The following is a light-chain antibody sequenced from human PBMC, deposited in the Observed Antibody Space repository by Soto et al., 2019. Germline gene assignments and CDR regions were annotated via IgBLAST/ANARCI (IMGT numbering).Light chain of an antibody. CDR1: QSVSSN. Sequence: EVVITQSPSTLAVSPGERATLSCRASQSVSSNLAWYQQNPGQAPRLLIYGASTRATGIPARFSGSGSGTEFTLTIYCLQSEDFAVYYCQQYNNWPWTFGQGTKVDIK. CDR2: GAS. J-gene: IGKJ1*01. CDR3: QQYNNWPWT. V-gene: IGKV3-15*01.